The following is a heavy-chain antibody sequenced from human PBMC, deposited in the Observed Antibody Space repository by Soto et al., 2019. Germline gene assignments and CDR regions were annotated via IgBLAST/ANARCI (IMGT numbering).Heavy chain of an antibody. D-gene: IGHD3-10*01. CDR3: ARASTYFYNQ. Sequence: SVKVSCKAPGSTFSSYAIDWVRQAPGQGLEWMGGIIPVVGKANYAQKFQNRVTISADESTSTAYMEVSSLRSEDTAVYFCARASTYFYNQWGQGTLVTVS. CDR2: IIPVVGKA. V-gene: IGHV1-69*13. J-gene: IGHJ4*02. CDR1: GSTFSSYA.